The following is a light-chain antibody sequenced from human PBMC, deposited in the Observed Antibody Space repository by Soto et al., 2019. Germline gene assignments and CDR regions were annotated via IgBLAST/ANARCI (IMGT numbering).Light chain of an antibody. Sequence: EIVMTQSPATLSVSPGERATLSCRASQNVVTNLAWYQQIPGQAPRLLIYGASTRATGIPAWFSGSGSGTEFTLTISSLQSEDFAVYYCQQYNNWWTFGQGTKVDIK. CDR2: GAS. V-gene: IGKV3-15*01. CDR1: QNVVTN. CDR3: QQYNNWWT. J-gene: IGKJ1*01.